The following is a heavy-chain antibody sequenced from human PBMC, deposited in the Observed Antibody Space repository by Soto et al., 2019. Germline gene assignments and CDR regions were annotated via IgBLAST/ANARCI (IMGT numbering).Heavy chain of an antibody. J-gene: IGHJ2*01. CDR1: GGSISGGIHS. V-gene: IGHV4-30-4*01. CDR3: AREIMPLTNDWYFDL. Sequence: QVQLQESGPGLVKPSETLSLTCTVSGGSISGGIHSWRWIRQPPGKGLEWIGPIFDSASTYYNPSLKSRLTISVDTSKNQFSLRLNSVTAADTAMYYCAREIMPLTNDWYFDLWGRGTLVTVSS. CDR2: IFDSAST. D-gene: IGHD2-8*01.